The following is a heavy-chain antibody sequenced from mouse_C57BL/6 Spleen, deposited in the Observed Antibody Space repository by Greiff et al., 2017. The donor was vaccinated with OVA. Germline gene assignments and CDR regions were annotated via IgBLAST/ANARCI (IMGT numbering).Heavy chain of an antibody. D-gene: IGHD4-1*01. CDR2: IDPENGDT. CDR1: GFNIKDDY. Sequence: VQLKESGAELVRPGASVKLSCTASGFNIKDDYMHWVKQRPEQGLEWIGWIDPENGDTEYASKFQGKATITADTSSNTAYLQLSSLTSEDTAVYYCTTSGTGRGGYAMDYWGQGTSVTVSS. J-gene: IGHJ4*01. CDR3: TTSGTGRGGYAMDY. V-gene: IGHV14-4*01.